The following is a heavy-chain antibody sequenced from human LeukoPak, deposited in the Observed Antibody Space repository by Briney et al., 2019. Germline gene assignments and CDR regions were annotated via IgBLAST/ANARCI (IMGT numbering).Heavy chain of an antibody. Sequence: PSETLSLTCAVYGGSFSGYYWSWIRQPPGKGLEWIGEINHSGSTDYNPSLKSRVTISVDTSKNQFSLKLSSVTAADTAVYYCARWCGGDCYGPLDYWGQGTLVTVSS. CDR2: INHSGST. D-gene: IGHD2-21*02. CDR1: GGSFSGYY. CDR3: ARWCGGDCYGPLDY. V-gene: IGHV4-34*01. J-gene: IGHJ4*02.